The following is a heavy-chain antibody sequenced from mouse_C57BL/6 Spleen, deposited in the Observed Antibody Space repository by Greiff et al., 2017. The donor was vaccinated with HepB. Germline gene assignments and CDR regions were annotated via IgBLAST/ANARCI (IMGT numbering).Heavy chain of an antibody. V-gene: IGHV1-72*01. CDR2: IDPNSGGT. D-gene: IGHD2-4*01. Sequence: VQLQQPGAELVKPGASVKLSCKASGYTFTSYWMHWVKQRPGRGLEWIGRIDPNSGGTKYNETFKSKGTLTVDKTSSTAYMQLSSLTSEDSAVYYWGISGDYDADAMDYWGQGTSVTVSS. CDR1: GYTFTSYW. J-gene: IGHJ4*01. CDR3: GISGDYDADAMDY.